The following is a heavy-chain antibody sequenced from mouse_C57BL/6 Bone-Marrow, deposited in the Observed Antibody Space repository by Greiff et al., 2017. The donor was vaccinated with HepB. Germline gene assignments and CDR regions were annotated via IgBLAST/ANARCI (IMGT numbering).Heavy chain of an antibody. V-gene: IGHV14-4*01. CDR3: TREGYFDV. CDR2: IDPENGDT. Sequence: EVQVVESGAELVRPGASVKLSCTASGFNIKDDYMHWVKQRPEQGLEWIGWIDPENGDTEYASKFQGKATITADTSSNTAYLQLSSLTSEDTAVYYCTREGYFDVWGTGTTVTVSS. CDR1: GFNIKDDY. J-gene: IGHJ1*03.